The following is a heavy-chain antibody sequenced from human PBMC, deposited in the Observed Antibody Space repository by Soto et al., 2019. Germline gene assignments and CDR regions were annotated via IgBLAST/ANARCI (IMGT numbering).Heavy chain of an antibody. CDR1: GFTFSSYG. D-gene: IGHD3-10*01. Sequence: TGGSLRLSCAASGFTFSSYGMHWVRQAPGKGLEWVAVISYDGSNKYYADSVKGRFTISRDNSKNTLYLQMNSLRAEDTAVYYCAKALWFGEPGQIYGMDVWGQGTTVTVSS. V-gene: IGHV3-30*18. CDR2: ISYDGSNK. CDR3: AKALWFGEPGQIYGMDV. J-gene: IGHJ6*02.